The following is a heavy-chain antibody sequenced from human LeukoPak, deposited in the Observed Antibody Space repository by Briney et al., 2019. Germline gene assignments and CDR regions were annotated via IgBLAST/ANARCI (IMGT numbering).Heavy chain of an antibody. V-gene: IGHV3-48*04. D-gene: IGHD3-22*01. CDR2: ISSSSSTI. J-gene: IGHJ4*02. Sequence: GGSLRLSCAASGFTFSSYSMNWVRQAPGKGLEWVSYISSSSSTIYYADSVKGRFTISRDNAKNSLYLQMNSLRAEDTAVYYCARDSPTDPYYDSSGYYYHYYFDYWGQGTLVTVSS. CDR1: GFTFSSYS. CDR3: ARDSPTDPYYDSSGYYYHYYFDY.